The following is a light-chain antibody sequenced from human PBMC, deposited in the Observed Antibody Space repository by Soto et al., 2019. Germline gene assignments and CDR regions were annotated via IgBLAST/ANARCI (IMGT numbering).Light chain of an antibody. CDR2: DVT. V-gene: IGLV2-14*01. J-gene: IGLJ2*01. CDR1: SSDIGTYNS. CDR3: TSYTTSSTLV. Sequence: QYALTQPASVSGSPGQSITISCTGTSSDIGTYNSVSWYQQHAGKVPKLMIYDVTNRPSGVSDRFSGSKSGNTASLTISGLQAEDEADYYCTSYTTSSTLVFGGGTKVTVL.